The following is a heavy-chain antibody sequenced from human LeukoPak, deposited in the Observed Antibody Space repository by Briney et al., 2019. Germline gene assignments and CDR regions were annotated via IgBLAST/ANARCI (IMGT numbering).Heavy chain of an antibody. D-gene: IGHD2/OR15-2a*01. CDR3: ARGGTISTFFDS. Sequence: SETLSLTCTMSGDSITSSDYYWSWIRQPAGKGLEGIGRVYNTGNTMYNPSLKSRVTLSIDTSKNQFSLKLTSVTAADTALYYCARGGTISTFFDSWGRGTLVTVSS. J-gene: IGHJ4*02. V-gene: IGHV4-61*02. CDR1: GDSITSSDYY. CDR2: VYNTGNT.